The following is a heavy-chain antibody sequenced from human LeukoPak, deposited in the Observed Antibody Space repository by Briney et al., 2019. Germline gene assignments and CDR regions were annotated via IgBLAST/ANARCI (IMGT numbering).Heavy chain of an antibody. CDR1: GFTFSSYA. D-gene: IGHD6-13*01. CDR3: AKSRYSSSWYLASDAFDI. V-gene: IGHV3-23*01. Sequence: AGGSLRLSCAASGFTFSSYAMSWVRQAPGKGLEWVSAISGSGGSTYYADSVKGRFTISRDNSKNTLYLQMNSLRAEDTAVYYCAKSRYSSSWYLASDAFDIWGQGTMVTVSS. J-gene: IGHJ3*02. CDR2: ISGSGGST.